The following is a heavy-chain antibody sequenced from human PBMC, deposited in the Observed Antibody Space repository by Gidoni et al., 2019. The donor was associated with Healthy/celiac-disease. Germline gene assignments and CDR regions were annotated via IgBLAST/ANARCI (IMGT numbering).Heavy chain of an antibody. D-gene: IGHD4-17*01. Sequence: QVQLQQWGAGVLQPPETLSLTCAVYGGSFSGYYWSWIRQPPGKWLEWIGEINHSGSTNYNPSLKSRVTISVDTSKNQFSLKLSSVTAADTAVYYCARATPGLRCVGYWGQGTLVTVSS. CDR2: INHSGST. J-gene: IGHJ4*02. CDR1: GGSFSGYY. V-gene: IGHV4-34*01. CDR3: ARATPGLRCVGY.